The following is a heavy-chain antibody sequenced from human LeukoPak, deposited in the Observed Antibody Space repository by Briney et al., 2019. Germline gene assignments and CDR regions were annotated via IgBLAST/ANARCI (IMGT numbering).Heavy chain of an antibody. J-gene: IGHJ5*02. Sequence: SETLSLTCVVSGDSISSSNWWSWVRQSPGKGLEWIGEIYHRGRTNYNPSLKSRVTISVDKSKNQFSLRLTSVTAADTAVYYCARNGVPPRAWFDPWGQGTLVTVSS. V-gene: IGHV4-4*02. CDR3: ARNGVPPRAWFDP. D-gene: IGHD2-8*01. CDR2: IYHRGRT. CDR1: GDSISSSNW.